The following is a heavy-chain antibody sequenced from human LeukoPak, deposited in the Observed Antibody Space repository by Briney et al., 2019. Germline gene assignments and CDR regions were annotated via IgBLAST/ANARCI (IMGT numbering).Heavy chain of an antibody. Sequence: PSETLSLTCTVSGGSISSYYWSWIRQPPGKGLEWIGYIYYSGSTNYNPSLKSRVTISVDTSKNQFSLKLSSVTAADTAVYYCAREAIAVAGTNWGQGTLVTVSS. CDR3: AREAIAVAGTN. CDR1: GGSISSYY. J-gene: IGHJ4*02. V-gene: IGHV4-59*12. CDR2: IYYSGST. D-gene: IGHD6-19*01.